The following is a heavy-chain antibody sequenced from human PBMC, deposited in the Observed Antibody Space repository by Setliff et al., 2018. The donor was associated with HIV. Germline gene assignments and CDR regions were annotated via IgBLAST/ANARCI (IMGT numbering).Heavy chain of an antibody. Sequence: PSETLSLTCAVSGGSLSGYFWTWIRQTPGKGLQWIGDIDQSGTTNYNLSLKSRITISVDTSKNQVSLKLKSVLAADSGLYFCARGRDASTWYLSHFYSYYYMDVWGNGTTVTVSS. J-gene: IGHJ6*03. CDR3: ARGRDASTWYLSHFYSYYYMDV. D-gene: IGHD6-13*01. V-gene: IGHV4-34*01. CDR2: IDQSGTT. CDR1: GGSLSGYF.